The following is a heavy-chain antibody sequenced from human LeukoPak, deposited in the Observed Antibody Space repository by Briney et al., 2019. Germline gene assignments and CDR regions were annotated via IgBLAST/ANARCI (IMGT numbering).Heavy chain of an antibody. V-gene: IGHV4-39*01. J-gene: IGHJ2*01. D-gene: IGHD6-19*01. CDR3: TRLGGLTLHSGWNYWYFDL. CDR1: GGSISSSRYY. Sequence: SETLSLTCTVSGGSISSSRYYWGWIRQPPGKGLEWIGNIYFSGTTYDNPSLKSRVTISVDTSKNQFSLKVNSVTAADTAVYYCTRLGGLTLHSGWNYWYFDLWGRGTLVTVSP. CDR2: IYFSGTT.